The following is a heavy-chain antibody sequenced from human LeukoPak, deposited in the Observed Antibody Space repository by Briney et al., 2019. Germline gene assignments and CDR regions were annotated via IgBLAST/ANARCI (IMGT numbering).Heavy chain of an antibody. V-gene: IGHV4-39*01. Sequence: SETLSLTCTVSGDSISSSHYWGWIRRAPGKGLEWIGNVYYDGTTYYNPSLQSRLTLPVDTSKNQFSLKLTSVTAADTAVYYCARGTGSYGSNLDNWGQGTLVTVSS. CDR2: VYYDGTT. D-gene: IGHD3-10*01. J-gene: IGHJ4*02. CDR3: ARGTGSYGSNLDN. CDR1: GDSISSSHY.